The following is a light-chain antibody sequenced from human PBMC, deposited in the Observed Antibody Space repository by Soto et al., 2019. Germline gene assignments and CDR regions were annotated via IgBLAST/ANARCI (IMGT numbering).Light chain of an antibody. CDR1: SSNIGSPFD. J-gene: IGLJ3*02. CDR3: QSSDSSLSAML. CDR2: RNN. Sequence: QSVLTQPPSVSGAPGQRVTISCTGTSSNIGSPFDVHWYQQLPGTAPKLLIYRNNNRPSGVPDRFSGSKSGTSASLAITGLQAEDEADYYCQSSDSSLSAMLFGGGTKVTVL. V-gene: IGLV1-40*01.